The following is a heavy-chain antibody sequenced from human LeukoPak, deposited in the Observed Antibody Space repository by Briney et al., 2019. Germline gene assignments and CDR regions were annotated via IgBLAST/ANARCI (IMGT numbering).Heavy chain of an antibody. CDR1: GFTFSSYY. CDR3: ALAAAGTGGYYFDY. CDR2: INHSGST. J-gene: IGHJ4*02. D-gene: IGHD6-13*01. Sequence: GSLRLSCAASGFTFSSYYMNWVRQPPGKGLEWIGEINHSGSTNYNPSLKSRVTISVDTSKNQFSLKLSSVTAADTAVYYCALAAAGTGGYYFDYWGQGTLVTVSS. V-gene: IGHV4-34*08.